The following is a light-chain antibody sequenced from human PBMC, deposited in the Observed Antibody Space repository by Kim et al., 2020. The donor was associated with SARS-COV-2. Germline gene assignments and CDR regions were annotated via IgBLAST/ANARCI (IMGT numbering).Light chain of an antibody. V-gene: IGKV1-12*01. J-gene: IGKJ4*01. Sequence: PSVGDRVTITCRASQGISTWLAWYQQKPGKAPKLLIHTASTLQSGVSSRFSGSGSGTDFTLTISSLQPEDSATYYCQRTDSFPLTFGGGTKVDIK. CDR1: QGISTW. CDR2: TAS. CDR3: QRTDSFPLT.